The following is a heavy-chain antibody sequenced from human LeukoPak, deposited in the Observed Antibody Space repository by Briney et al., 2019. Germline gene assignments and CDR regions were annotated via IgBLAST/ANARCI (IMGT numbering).Heavy chain of an antibody. J-gene: IGHJ4*02. CDR3: ARLLSSGWYSGPEYYFDY. Sequence: SETLSLTCTVSVGSISSYYWSWLRQPPGKGLAGIGYIYYSGSTNYNPSLKSRVTISVDTSKNQFSLKLSSVTAADTAVYYCARLLSSGWYSGPEYYFDYWGQGTLVTVSS. D-gene: IGHD6-19*01. CDR2: IYYSGST. V-gene: IGHV4-59*08. CDR1: VGSISSYY.